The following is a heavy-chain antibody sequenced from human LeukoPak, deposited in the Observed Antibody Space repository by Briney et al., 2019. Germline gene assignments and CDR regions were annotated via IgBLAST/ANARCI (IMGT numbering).Heavy chain of an antibody. D-gene: IGHD3-3*01. CDR1: GGSISSYY. V-gene: IGHV4-59*01. Sequence: SETLSLTCTVSGGSISSYYWSWIRQPPGKGLEWIGYIYYSGSTNYIPSLKSRVTISVDMSKNQFSLKLSSVTAADTAVYYCARGITIFGVVPHMDVWGKGTTVTVSS. J-gene: IGHJ6*04. CDR2: IYYSGST. CDR3: ARGITIFGVVPHMDV.